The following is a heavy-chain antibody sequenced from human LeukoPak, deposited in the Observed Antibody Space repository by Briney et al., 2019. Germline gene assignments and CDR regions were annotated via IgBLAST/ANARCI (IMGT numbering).Heavy chain of an antibody. J-gene: IGHJ4*02. D-gene: IGHD3-10*01. V-gene: IGHV4-59*06. Sequence: SETLSLTCTVSGGSISSYYWSWIRLPPGTGLEWIGYIYYSGSTYYNPSLKSRLTISIDTSKNQFSLKLSSVTAADTAVYYCARVKRFGDYLDYWGQGTLVTVSS. CDR2: IYYSGST. CDR3: ARVKRFGDYLDY. CDR1: GGSISSYY.